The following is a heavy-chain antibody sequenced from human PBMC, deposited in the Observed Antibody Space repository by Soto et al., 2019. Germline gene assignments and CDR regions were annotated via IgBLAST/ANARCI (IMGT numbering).Heavy chain of an antibody. CDR3: ARAQYSGYDYPYFDY. J-gene: IGHJ4*02. D-gene: IGHD5-12*01. Sequence: QVQLVQSGAEVKKPGASVKVSCKASGYTFTGYYMHWVRQAPGQGLEWMGWINPNSGGTNYAQKFQGWVTITRDTSISTAYMELSRLRSDDTAVYYCARAQYSGYDYPYFDYWGQGTLVTVSS. CDR2: INPNSGGT. CDR1: GYTFTGYY. V-gene: IGHV1-2*04.